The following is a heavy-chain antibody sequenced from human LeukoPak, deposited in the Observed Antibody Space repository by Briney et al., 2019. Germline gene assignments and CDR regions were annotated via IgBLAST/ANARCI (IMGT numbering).Heavy chain of an antibody. V-gene: IGHV4-31*03. CDR3: ARRGAPLEWLLTPSYYYYGLDV. D-gene: IGHD3-3*01. CDR1: GASISSGGYY. CDR2: IDYSGST. J-gene: IGHJ6*02. Sequence: ASETLSLTCTVSGASISSGGYYWTWIRQHPGKGLEWIGYIDYSGSTHHNPSLKSRLTISVDTSKNQFSLKLTSVTAADTAVYYCARRGAPLEWLLTPSYYYYGLDVWGQGTTVTVSS.